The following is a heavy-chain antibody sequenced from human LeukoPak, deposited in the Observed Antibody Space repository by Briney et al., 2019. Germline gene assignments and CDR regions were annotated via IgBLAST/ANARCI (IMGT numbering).Heavy chain of an antibody. CDR2: LSGSGGNT. CDR3: AKDPMGRGYSGYDYYFDY. D-gene: IGHD5-12*01. J-gene: IGHJ4*02. CDR1: RFMFSSYA. V-gene: IGHV3-23*01. Sequence: PGGSLRLSCVASRFMFSSYAMRWVRQAPGKGLEWVSGLSGSGGNTYYADSVKGRFTISRDNFENTLYLQMNSLRAEDTAVYYCAKDPMGRGYSGYDYYFDYWGQGTLVTVSS.